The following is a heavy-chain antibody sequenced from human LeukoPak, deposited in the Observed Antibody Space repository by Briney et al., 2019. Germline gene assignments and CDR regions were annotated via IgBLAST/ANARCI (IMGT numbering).Heavy chain of an antibody. CDR3: ARFNRRGAYGDYGYYFDY. CDR2: IYYSGST. J-gene: IGHJ4*02. CDR1: GGSISSGGYY. V-gene: IGHV4-31*03. D-gene: IGHD4-17*01. Sequence: PSETLSLTCTVSGGSISSGGYYWSWIRQHPGKGLEWIGYIYYSGSTYYNPSLKSRVTISVDTSKNQFSLKLSSVTAADTAVYYCARFNRRGAYGDYGYYFDYWGQGTLVTVSS.